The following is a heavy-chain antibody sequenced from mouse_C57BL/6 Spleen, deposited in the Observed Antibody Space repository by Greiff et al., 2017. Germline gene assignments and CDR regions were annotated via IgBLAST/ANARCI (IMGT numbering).Heavy chain of an antibody. CDR2: IDPSDSET. CDR1: GYTFTSYW. V-gene: IGHV1-52*01. Sequence: QVQLQQPGAELVRPGSSVKLSCKASGYTFTSYWMHWVKQRPIQGLEWIGNIDPSDSETHYNQKFKDKATLTVDKSSSTAYMQLSSLTSEDSAVYYCARHLAYYAMDYWGQGTSVTVSS. CDR3: ARHLAYYAMDY. J-gene: IGHJ4*01. D-gene: IGHD6-1*01.